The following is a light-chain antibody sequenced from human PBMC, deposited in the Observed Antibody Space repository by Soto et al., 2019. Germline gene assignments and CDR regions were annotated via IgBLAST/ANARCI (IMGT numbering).Light chain of an antibody. Sequence: QSVLTQPASVSGSPGQSITISCTGTSSDVGSYNLVSWYQQHPGKAPKLMIYEGSKRPSGVSNRFSGSKSGNTASLTSSGRHAEDEADYYCCSYAGSSTFVFGTGTKLTVL. CDR1: SSDVGSYNL. CDR2: EGS. CDR3: CSYAGSSTFV. J-gene: IGLJ1*01. V-gene: IGLV2-23*01.